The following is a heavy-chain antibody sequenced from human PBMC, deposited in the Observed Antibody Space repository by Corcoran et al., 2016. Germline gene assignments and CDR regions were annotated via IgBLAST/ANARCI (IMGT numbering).Heavy chain of an antibody. CDR1: GYTFTGYY. J-gene: IGHJ6*02. D-gene: IGHD6-19*01. CDR2: ISPNSGGT. V-gene: IGHV1-2*02. CDR3: ARGHRSGWDQGYYYYYVMDV. Sequence: QVQLEQSGAEVKKPGASVKVSCKASGYTFTGYYMHWVRQAPGQGLEWMGWISPNSGGTNYAQKFQGRVTMTRDTSISTADMELSRMRSEDTAVYYCARGHRSGWDQGYYYYYVMDVWGQGTTVTVSS.